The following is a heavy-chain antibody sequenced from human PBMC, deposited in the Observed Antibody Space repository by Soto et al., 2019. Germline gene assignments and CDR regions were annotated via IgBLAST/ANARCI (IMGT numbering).Heavy chain of an antibody. CDR1: GFTFSSYG. V-gene: IGHV3-48*02. D-gene: IGHD3-9*01. J-gene: IGHJ4*02. CDR2: ISSSSSAI. CDR3: ASPLTPNNY. Sequence: EVQLVESGGGLVQPGGSLRLSCAASGFTFSSYGMNWVRQAPGKGLEWVSYISSSSSAIYYADSVKGRFTISRDNAKNSLYLQMNSLREEDTAVYYCASPLTPNNYWGQGTLVTVSS.